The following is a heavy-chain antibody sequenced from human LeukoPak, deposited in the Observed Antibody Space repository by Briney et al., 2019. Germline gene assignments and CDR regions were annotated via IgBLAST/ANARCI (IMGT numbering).Heavy chain of an antibody. D-gene: IGHD6-19*01. CDR1: GFTFSSYG. CDR2: ISGSGGST. V-gene: IGHV3-23*01. CDR3: AKDARYSSGWSFVDY. J-gene: IGHJ4*02. Sequence: GGSLRLSCAASGFTFSSYGMIWVRQAPGKGLEWVSGISGSGGSTYYADSVKGRFTISRDNSKNTLYLQMNSLRAEDTAVYYCAKDARYSSGWSFVDYWGQGTLVTVSS.